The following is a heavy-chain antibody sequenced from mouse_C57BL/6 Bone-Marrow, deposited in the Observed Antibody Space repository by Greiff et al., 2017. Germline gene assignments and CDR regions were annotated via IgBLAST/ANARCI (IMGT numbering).Heavy chain of an antibody. CDR1: GYTFTSYG. V-gene: IGHV1-58*01. J-gene: IGHJ3*01. CDR2: IYIGNGYT. Sequence: EVQLQQSGAELVRPGSSVKMSCKSSGYTFTSYGINWVKQRPGPGLEWIGYIYIGNGYTEYNEKFKGKATLTSDNSSNTDYMQLSSLTSEDSAIYFGAAGEGFAYWGQGTLVTVSA. CDR3: AAGEGFAY.